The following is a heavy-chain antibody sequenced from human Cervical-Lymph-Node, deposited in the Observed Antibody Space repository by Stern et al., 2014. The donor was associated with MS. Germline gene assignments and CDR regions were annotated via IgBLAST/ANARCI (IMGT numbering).Heavy chain of an antibody. CDR1: GFTFSLYN. CDR3: ARDQGLTAMVSASDF. D-gene: IGHD5-18*01. J-gene: IGHJ4*02. Sequence: EMQMVESGGGLVKPGGSLRLSCAASGFTFSLYNMNWVRQAPGQGLEWVSSISRSGSHIYYADPMKGRVTISRDNAQHYMYMEMNSLRADDTAVYYCARDQGLTAMVSASDFWGQGTLVTVSS. CDR2: ISRSGSHI. V-gene: IGHV3-21*01.